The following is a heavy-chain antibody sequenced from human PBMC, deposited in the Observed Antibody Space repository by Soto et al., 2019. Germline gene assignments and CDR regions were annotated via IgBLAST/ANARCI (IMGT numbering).Heavy chain of an antibody. V-gene: IGHV2-70*11. D-gene: IGHD2-21*02. CDR1: GFSLSTSGMC. CDR3: ARIRARGNSVYFDY. CDR2: IDWDDDK. J-gene: IGHJ4*02. Sequence: SGPTLLNPTQTLTLTFTFSGFSLSTSGMCVSWIRQPPGKALEWLARIDWDDDKYYSTSLKTRLTISKDTSKNQVVLTMTNMDPVDTATYYCARIRARGNSVYFDYWGQGTLVTVSS.